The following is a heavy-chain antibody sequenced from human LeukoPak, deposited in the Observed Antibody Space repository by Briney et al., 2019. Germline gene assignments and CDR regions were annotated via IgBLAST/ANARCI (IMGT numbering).Heavy chain of an antibody. Sequence: YPSETLSLTCTVSGGSISSYYWSWIRQPPGKGLEWIGYIYYSGSTNYNPSLKSRVTISVDTSKNQFSLKLNSLTAADTAVYYCARDLTPGATYFDYWGQGTLVTASS. CDR3: ARDLTPGATYFDY. V-gene: IGHV4-59*12. J-gene: IGHJ4*02. CDR2: IYYSGST. CDR1: GGSISSYY. D-gene: IGHD1-1*01.